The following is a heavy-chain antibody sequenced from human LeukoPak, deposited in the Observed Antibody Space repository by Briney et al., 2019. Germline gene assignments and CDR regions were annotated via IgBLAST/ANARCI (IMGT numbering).Heavy chain of an antibody. D-gene: IGHD6-19*01. CDR2: IYYSGST. V-gene: IGHV4-59*01. Sequence: SETLSLTCAVYGGSISSYYWSWIRQPPGKGLEWIGYIYYSGSTNYNPSLKSRVTISVDSSKNQFSLKLSSVTAADTAVYYCARGFYSSGWEPYYFDYWGQGTLVTVSS. CDR1: GGSISSYY. J-gene: IGHJ4*02. CDR3: ARGFYSSGWEPYYFDY.